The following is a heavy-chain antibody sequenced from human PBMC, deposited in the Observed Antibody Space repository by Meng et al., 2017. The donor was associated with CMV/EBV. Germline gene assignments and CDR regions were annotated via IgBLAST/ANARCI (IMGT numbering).Heavy chain of an antibody. V-gene: IGHV1-69*12. CDR1: GGTFCIYA. Sequence: VPLVQSAGEVKTPGASVNVSCNASGGTFCIYAISWVRQAPGQGLEWMGGIIPICETANYAQKFQGRVTITADESTSTAYMELSSLRSEDTAVYYCARMPRDGYNYIDYWGQGTLVTVSS. D-gene: IGHD5-24*01. CDR3: ARMPRDGYNYIDY. J-gene: IGHJ4*02. CDR2: IIPICETA.